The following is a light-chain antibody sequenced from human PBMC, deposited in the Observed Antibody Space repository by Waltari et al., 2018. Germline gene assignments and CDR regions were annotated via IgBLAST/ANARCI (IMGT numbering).Light chain of an antibody. V-gene: IGKV3-20*01. CDR2: AAS. J-gene: IGKJ1*01. CDR1: QSIGKY. Sequence: EVVLTQSPGPLSLSRGERATLSCRASQSIGKYLVWYQQRPGQAPRLIMYAASTRATGIPDRFSGSGYGTDFSLTISRLEPEDFAVYYCQNHERLPATFGQGTKVEIK. CDR3: QNHERLPAT.